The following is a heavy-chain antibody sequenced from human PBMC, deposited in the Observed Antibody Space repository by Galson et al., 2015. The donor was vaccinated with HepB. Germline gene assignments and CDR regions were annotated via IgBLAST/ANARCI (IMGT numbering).Heavy chain of an antibody. Sequence: SVKVSCKASGYTFTGFYVHWVRQAPGQGLEWMGWINPNNGDTNSAQKFQGRVTMTRDTSITTAYMDLARLQSDDTAIYYCARGAPGGFRYGLFDPWGQGTLVNVSS. J-gene: IGHJ5*02. V-gene: IGHV1-2*02. CDR3: ARGAPGGFRYGLFDP. CDR2: INPNNGDT. D-gene: IGHD5-18*01. CDR1: GYTFTGFY.